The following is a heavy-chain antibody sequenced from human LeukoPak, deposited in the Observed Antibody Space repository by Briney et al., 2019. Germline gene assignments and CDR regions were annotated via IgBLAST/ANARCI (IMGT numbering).Heavy chain of an antibody. CDR1: GYTFTSYA. CDR3: ARDDLTVYYDFWSGSGGGFDP. CDR2: INTNTGNP. V-gene: IGHV7-4-1*02. J-gene: IGHJ5*02. Sequence: ASVKVPCTASGYTFTSYAMNWVRQAPGQGLEWMGWINTNTGNPTYAQGFTGRFVFSLDTSVSTAYLQISSLKAEDTAVYYCARDDLTVYYDFWSGSGGGFDPWGQGTLVTVSS. D-gene: IGHD3-3*01.